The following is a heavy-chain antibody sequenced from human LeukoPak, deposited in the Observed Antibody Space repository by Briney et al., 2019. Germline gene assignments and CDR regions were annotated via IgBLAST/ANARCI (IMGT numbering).Heavy chain of an antibody. J-gene: IGHJ3*02. CDR3: ARDNYGDYAFDI. D-gene: IGHD4-17*01. CDR1: GFTVSSNY. Sequence: GGSLRLSCAASGFTVSSNYMSWVRQAPGKGLEWVSVIYSGGSTYYADSVKGRFTISRDNSKNTPYLQMNSLRAEDTAVYYCARDNYGDYAFDIWGQGTMVTVSS. V-gene: IGHV3-66*01. CDR2: IYSGGST.